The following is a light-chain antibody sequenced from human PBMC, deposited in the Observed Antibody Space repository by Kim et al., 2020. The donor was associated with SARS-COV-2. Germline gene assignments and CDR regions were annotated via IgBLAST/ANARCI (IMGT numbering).Light chain of an antibody. CDR3: ATWDISLRAYV. J-gene: IGLJ1*01. CDR2: SNN. V-gene: IGLV1-44*01. CDR1: ATNIGSNT. Sequence: GQRVTNACSGSATNIGSNTVNWYQLLPGTAPNFLIYSNNQRPSGVPDRFSASKSGTSASLAISGLQSEDEGDYYCATWDISLRAYVFGPGTKVTVL.